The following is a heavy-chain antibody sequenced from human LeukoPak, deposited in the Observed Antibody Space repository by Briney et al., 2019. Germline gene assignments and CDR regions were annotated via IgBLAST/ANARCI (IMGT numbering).Heavy chain of an antibody. CDR1: GFTFSSYA. V-gene: IGHV3-23*01. Sequence: GGSLRLSCAASGFTFSSYAMSWVRQAPGKGLEWVSASRGNGGRTDYADSVEGRFTTSRDNSKNTVYLQMNSLRAEDTAVYYCAKADDTVATNFDSWGQGTLVTVSS. J-gene: IGHJ4*02. D-gene: IGHD5-12*01. CDR2: SRGNGGRT. CDR3: AKADDTVATNFDS.